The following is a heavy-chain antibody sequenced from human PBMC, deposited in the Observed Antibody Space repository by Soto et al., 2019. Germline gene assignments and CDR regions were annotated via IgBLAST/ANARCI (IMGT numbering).Heavy chain of an antibody. D-gene: IGHD6-19*01. CDR2: FSADNGNI. CDR1: GYTFTSYG. CDR3: ARTKYSSGWYGGYYFDN. V-gene: IGHV1-18*01. Sequence: QVQLVQSGAEVKKPGASVKVSCKASGYTFTSYGISWVRQAPGQGLEWMTWFSADNGNINYAQKLQGRVTMTTDTSTSTTYMELRSLRSDDTAVYYCARTKYSSGWYGGYYFDNWSQGTLVTVSS. J-gene: IGHJ4*02.